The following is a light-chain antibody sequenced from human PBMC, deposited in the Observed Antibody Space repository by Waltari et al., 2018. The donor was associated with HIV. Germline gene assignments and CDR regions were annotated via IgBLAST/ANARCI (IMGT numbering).Light chain of an antibody. J-gene: IGLJ2*01. CDR2: QDS. V-gene: IGLV3-1*01. Sequence: SYELTQPPSVSVSPGQTASITCSGDKLGDKYACWYQQKPGQSPVVVIYQDSKRPSGIPERVSGSNYGNTATLTISGTQAMDEADYYCQAWDSSTVVFGGGTKLTVL. CDR3: QAWDSSTVV. CDR1: KLGDKY.